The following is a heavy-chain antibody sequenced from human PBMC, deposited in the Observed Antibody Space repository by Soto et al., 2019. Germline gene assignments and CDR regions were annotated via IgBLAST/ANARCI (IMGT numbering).Heavy chain of an antibody. CDR1: GGSINNNNYY. J-gene: IGHJ4*02. CDR2: IYYDGST. CDR3: ATVPVGATRHPDSDS. V-gene: IGHV4-39*02. D-gene: IGHD2-15*01. Sequence: KPSETLSLTCTVSGGSINNNNYYWAWIRQPPGKGLSWIASIYYDGSTYYNSSLKSRVTISRDTSKNHFSLRLTSMTAADTAVYYCATVPVGATRHPDSDSWGQGTLVTVSS.